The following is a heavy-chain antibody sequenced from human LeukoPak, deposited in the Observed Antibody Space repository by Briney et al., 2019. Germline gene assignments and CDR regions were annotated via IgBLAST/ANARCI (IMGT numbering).Heavy chain of an antibody. CDR2: MNPNSGNT. J-gene: IGHJ5*02. D-gene: IGHD3-22*01. Sequence: ASVKVSCKASGYTFTSYDINWVRQAPGQGLEWMGWMNPNSGNTGYAQKFQGRVTITTDESTSTAYMELSSLRSEDTAVYYCARDSGYDSSGYNWFDPWGQGTLVTVSS. CDR1: GYTFTSYD. V-gene: IGHV1-8*01. CDR3: ARDSGYDSSGYNWFDP.